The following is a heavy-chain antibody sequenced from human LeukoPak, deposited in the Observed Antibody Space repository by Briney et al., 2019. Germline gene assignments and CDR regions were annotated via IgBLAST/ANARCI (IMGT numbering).Heavy chain of an antibody. CDR2: IYYSGST. Sequence: SETLSLTCTVSGGSISSYYRSWIRQPPGKGLEWIGYIYYSGSTNYNPSLKSRVTISVDTSKNQFSLKLSSVTAADTAVYYCARATLADSPDRYYYMDVWGKGTTVTVSS. J-gene: IGHJ6*03. D-gene: IGHD5-18*01. CDR3: ARATLADSPDRYYYMDV. V-gene: IGHV4-59*01. CDR1: GGSISSYY.